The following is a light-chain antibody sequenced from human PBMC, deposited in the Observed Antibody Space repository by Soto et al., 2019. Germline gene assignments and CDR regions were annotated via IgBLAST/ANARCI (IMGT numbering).Light chain of an antibody. V-gene: IGKV3-11*01. CDR3: QQRSNWIT. CDR1: QSVSSY. CDR2: DAS. Sequence: EIVLTQSPATLSLSPGERATLSCRASQSVSSYLAWYQLKPGQAPRLLIYDASNRATGITARFSGSGSGTDFTLTISSLEPEDFAVYYCQQRSNWITFGQGTRLEIE. J-gene: IGKJ5*01.